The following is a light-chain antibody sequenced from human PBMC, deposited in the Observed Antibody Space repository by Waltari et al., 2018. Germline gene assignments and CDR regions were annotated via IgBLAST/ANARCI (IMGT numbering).Light chain of an antibody. CDR1: QGISSR. CDR2: DAS. Sequence: DIQMSQSPSSVSASVGDRATLTCRASQGISSRLAWYQQKPGKAPQLLISDASSLHSGVPSRFSGSGSGTDFTLTISSLQPEDFATYYCLQVDSFPRTFGQGTKVEVK. CDR3: LQVDSFPRT. J-gene: IGKJ1*01. V-gene: IGKV1-12*01.